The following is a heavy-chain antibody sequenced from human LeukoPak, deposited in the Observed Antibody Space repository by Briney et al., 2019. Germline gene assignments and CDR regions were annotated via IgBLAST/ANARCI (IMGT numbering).Heavy chain of an antibody. Sequence: SEALSLTCTVSVGSISSYYWSWIRQPPGKGLEWIGYIYTSGSTNYNPSLKSRVTISVDTYKNQFSLKLSSVTAADTAVYYCASNRVTSAYYYLVIWGQGTMVRVSS. V-gene: IGHV4-4*09. CDR2: IYTSGST. CDR3: ASNRVTSAYYYLVI. CDR1: VGSISSYY. D-gene: IGHD3-22*01. J-gene: IGHJ3*02.